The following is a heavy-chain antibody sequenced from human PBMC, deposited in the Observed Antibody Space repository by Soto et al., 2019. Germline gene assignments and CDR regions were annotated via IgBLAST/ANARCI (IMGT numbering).Heavy chain of an antibody. CDR2: THYSGSV. CDR1: GASISSGDDY. CDR3: GRHGNYDIGWFDP. J-gene: IGHJ5*02. Sequence: QVQLQESGPGLVKPSLTLSLTCTVSGASISSGDDYWSWIRQPPGKGLEWIGYTHYSGSVNYNPSLKSRVTISADASRSHVALILKSVTAADTAVYYCGRHGNYDIGWFDPWGQGILVTVSS. D-gene: IGHD3-9*01. V-gene: IGHV4-30-4*01.